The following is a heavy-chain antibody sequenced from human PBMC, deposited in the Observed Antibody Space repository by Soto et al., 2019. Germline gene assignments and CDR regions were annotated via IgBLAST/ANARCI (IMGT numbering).Heavy chain of an antibody. CDR1: GGTLSSYA. Sequence: SVKVSCKASGGTLSSYAISWVRQAPGQGLEWMGGIIPIFGTANYAQKFQGRVTITADESTSTAYMELSSLRSEDTAVYYCARDPEGWPSSGRSPDPRPYYYGMDVWGQGTTVTVSS. V-gene: IGHV1-69*13. CDR3: ARDPEGWPSSGRSPDPRPYYYGMDV. D-gene: IGHD6-19*01. CDR2: IIPIFGTA. J-gene: IGHJ6*02.